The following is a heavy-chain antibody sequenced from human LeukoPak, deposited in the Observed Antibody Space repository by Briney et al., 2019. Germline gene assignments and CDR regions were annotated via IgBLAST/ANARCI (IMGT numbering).Heavy chain of an antibody. V-gene: IGHV3-23*01. D-gene: IGHD3-22*01. CDR1: GFTFSSYA. J-gene: IGHJ3*02. Sequence: GGSLRLSCAASGFTFSSYAMSWVRQAPGKGLEWVSAISGGGGSTYYADSVKGRFTISRDNSKNTLYLQMNSLRAEDTAVYYCAKDRGYYYDSSGPDAFDIWGQGTMVTVSS. CDR3: AKDRGYYYDSSGPDAFDI. CDR2: ISGGGGST.